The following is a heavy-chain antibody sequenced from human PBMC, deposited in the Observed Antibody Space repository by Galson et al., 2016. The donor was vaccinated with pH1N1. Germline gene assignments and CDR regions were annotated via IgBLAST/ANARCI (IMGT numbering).Heavy chain of an antibody. CDR2: MSVRGGHT. J-gene: IGHJ4*02. CDR3: VKDQGRYSSGWFFDY. CDR1: GFDFKNYA. Sequence: SLRLSCAASGFDFKNYAMSWVRQAPGKGLEWVSAMSVRGGHTYYVDAVKGRFTISRDNAQNTLYLQMNSLRVDDTAVYYCVKDQGRYSSGWFFDYWGQGTLVTVSS. D-gene: IGHD6-19*01. V-gene: IGHV3-23*01.